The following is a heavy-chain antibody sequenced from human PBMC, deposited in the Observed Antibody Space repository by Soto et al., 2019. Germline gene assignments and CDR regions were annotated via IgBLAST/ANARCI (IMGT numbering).Heavy chain of an antibody. Sequence: PGGSLRLSCAASGFTFSSYEMNWVRQAPGKGLEWVSYISSSGSTIYYADSVKGRFTISRDNAKNSLYLQMNSLRAEDTAVYYCARGNYDFWSGFSRDYYGMDVWGQGTTVTVSS. J-gene: IGHJ6*02. CDR1: GFTFSSYE. CDR2: ISSSGSTI. D-gene: IGHD3-3*01. V-gene: IGHV3-48*03. CDR3: ARGNYDFWSGFSRDYYGMDV.